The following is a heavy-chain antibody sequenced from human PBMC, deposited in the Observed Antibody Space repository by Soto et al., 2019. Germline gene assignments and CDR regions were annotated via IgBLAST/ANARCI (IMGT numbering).Heavy chain of an antibody. CDR2: MNPSSGNT. Sequence: ASVNVSCKASGYTFTSYDINWVRQATGQGLEWMGWMNPSSGNTGYAQKFQGRVTMTRNTSISTAYMELGSLRSEDTAVYYCARGGEPAPSDHWGQGTLVTVSS. J-gene: IGHJ4*02. CDR1: GYTFTSYD. V-gene: IGHV1-8*01. CDR3: ARGGEPAPSDH. D-gene: IGHD2-15*01.